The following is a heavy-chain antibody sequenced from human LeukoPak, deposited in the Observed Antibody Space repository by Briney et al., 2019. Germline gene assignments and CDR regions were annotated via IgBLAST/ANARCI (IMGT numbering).Heavy chain of an antibody. CDR2: LYHSGST. CDR1: GYSLSSGYY. V-gene: IGHV4-38-2*02. D-gene: IGHD5-18*01. CDR3: ARDVDTAMVNFDY. Sequence: SETLSLTCTVSGYSLSSGYYWGWIRQPPGKGLEWIGSLYHSGSTYHNPSLKSRVTISVDTFKNQFSLKLSSVTAADTAVYYCARDVDTAMVNFDYWGQGTLVTVSS. J-gene: IGHJ4*02.